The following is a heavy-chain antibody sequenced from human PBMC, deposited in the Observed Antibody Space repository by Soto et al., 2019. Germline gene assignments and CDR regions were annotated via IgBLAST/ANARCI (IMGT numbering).Heavy chain of an antibody. V-gene: IGHV1-69*01. D-gene: IGHD2-8*01. Sequence: QVQLVQSGAEVKQPGSSVRVSCKASGDTFTGHAITWVRQAPAQGLEWLGVITPLLGTANYAPNFQGRVTTTADVSANTTFLDLTSLKFDDTAVYYCARLRLDPEGANRPLMFGLDVWGQGPTVTVSS. CDR3: ARLRLDPEGANRPLMFGLDV. CDR1: GDTFTGHA. J-gene: IGHJ6*02. CDR2: ITPLLGTA.